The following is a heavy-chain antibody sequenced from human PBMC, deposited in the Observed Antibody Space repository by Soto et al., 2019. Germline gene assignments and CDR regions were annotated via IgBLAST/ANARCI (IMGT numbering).Heavy chain of an antibody. D-gene: IGHD6-6*01. V-gene: IGHV5-10-1*01. CDR3: ARGEYSSSIYYYYGMDV. J-gene: IGHJ6*02. Sequence: GESLKISCKGSGYSFTIYWISWVRQMPGKGLEWMGRIDPSDSYTNYSPSFQGHVTISADKSISTAYLQWSSLKASDTAMYYCARGEYSSSIYYYYGMDVWGQGTTVTVSS. CDR1: GYSFTIYW. CDR2: IDPSDSYT.